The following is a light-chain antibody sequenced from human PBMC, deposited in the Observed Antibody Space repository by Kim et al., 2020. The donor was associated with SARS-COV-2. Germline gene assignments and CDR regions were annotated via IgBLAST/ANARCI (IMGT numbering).Light chain of an antibody. CDR2: QDS. CDR1: GWGGEY. J-gene: IGLJ2*01. CDR3: QAWDSSTVV. V-gene: IGLV3-1*01. Sequence: GAPGEAASIAGAGDGWGGEYAGGWEQRAGQSPVLVIYQDSKRPSGIPERFSGSNSGNTATLTISGTQAMDEADYYCQAWDSSTVVFGGGTQLTVL.